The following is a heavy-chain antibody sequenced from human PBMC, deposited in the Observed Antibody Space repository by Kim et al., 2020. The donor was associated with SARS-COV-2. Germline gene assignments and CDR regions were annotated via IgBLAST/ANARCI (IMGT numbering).Heavy chain of an antibody. Sequence: LRSRVTISVDTSKNQFSLELSSVTAADTAVYYCARSTTVTTFYYYYYGMDVWGQGTTVTVSS. J-gene: IGHJ6*02. V-gene: IGHV4-34*01. D-gene: IGHD4-17*01. CDR3: ARSTTVTTFYYYYYGMDV.